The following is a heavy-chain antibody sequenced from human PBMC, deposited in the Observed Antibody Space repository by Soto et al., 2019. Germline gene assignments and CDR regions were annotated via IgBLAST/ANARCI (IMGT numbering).Heavy chain of an antibody. CDR3: ARESKYDTSGYPPWFAP. CDR1: VASISSGGYY. CDR2: VDYSGST. J-gene: IGHJ5*02. V-gene: IGHV4-31*03. Sequence: QVQLQESGPGLVKPSQTLSLTCTVSVASISSGGYYWCYIRQHPGESLEWIGYVDYSGSTSYKPSLKSRVTKSVDTSKNQFSLKLGSVTDADTAVYYCARESKYDTSGYPPWFAPWGQGTLVTVSS. D-gene: IGHD3-22*01.